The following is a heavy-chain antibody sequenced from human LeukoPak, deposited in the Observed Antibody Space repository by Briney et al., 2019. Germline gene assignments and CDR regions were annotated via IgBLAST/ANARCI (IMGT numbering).Heavy chain of an antibody. Sequence: GGSLRLSCAASGFTVSSNYMSWVRQAPGKGLEWVSVIYSGGSTYHADSVKGRFTISRDNPKNTLYLQMNSLRAEDTALYYCARDDGSSGWYGYWGQGTLVTVSS. J-gene: IGHJ4*02. CDR2: IYSGGST. D-gene: IGHD6-19*01. CDR3: ARDDGSSGWYGY. CDR1: GFTVSSNY. V-gene: IGHV3-53*01.